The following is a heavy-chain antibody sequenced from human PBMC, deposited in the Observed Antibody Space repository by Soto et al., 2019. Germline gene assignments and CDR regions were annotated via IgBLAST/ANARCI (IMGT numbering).Heavy chain of an antibody. CDR3: ARDIIYGSSGYPGDFDI. D-gene: IGHD3-22*01. V-gene: IGHV4-31*03. Sequence: PSETLSLTCTVSGGSISSGGYYWSWIRQHPGKGLEWIGYIYYSGSTYYNPSLKSRVTISVDASKNQFSLKLSSVTAAATAVDYCARDIIYGSSGYPGDFDIWGQGTMVTV. J-gene: IGHJ3*02. CDR2: IYYSGST. CDR1: GGSISSGGYY.